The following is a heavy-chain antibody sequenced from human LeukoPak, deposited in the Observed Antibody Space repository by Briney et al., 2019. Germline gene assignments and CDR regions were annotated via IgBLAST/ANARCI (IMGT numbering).Heavy chain of an antibody. CDR2: ISYDGSNK. Sequence: PGGSLRLSCAASGFTFSSYGMHWVRQAPGKGLEWVAVISYDGSNKYYADSVKGRFTISRDNSKNTLYLQMNSLRAEDTAVYYCANSNGEDAFDIWGQGTMVTVSS. V-gene: IGHV3-30*18. CDR3: ANSNGEDAFDI. J-gene: IGHJ3*02. CDR1: GFTFSSYG. D-gene: IGHD2-8*01.